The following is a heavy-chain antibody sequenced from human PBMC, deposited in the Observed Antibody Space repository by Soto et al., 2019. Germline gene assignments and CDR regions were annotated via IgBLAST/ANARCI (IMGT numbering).Heavy chain of an antibody. CDR1: GFTFSNAW. D-gene: IGHD3-3*01. CDR2: IKSKTDGGTT. CDR3: TTNGRLEWLLDAFDI. Sequence: GGSLRLSCAASGFTFSNAWMSWVRQAPGKGLEWVGRIKSKTDGGTTDYAAPVKGRFTISRDDSKNTLYLQMNSLKTEDTAVYYCTTNGRLEWLLDAFDIWGQGTMVTVSS. J-gene: IGHJ3*02. V-gene: IGHV3-15*01.